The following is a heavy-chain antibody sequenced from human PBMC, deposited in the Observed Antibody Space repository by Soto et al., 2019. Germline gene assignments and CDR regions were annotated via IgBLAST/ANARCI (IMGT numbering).Heavy chain of an antibody. CDR1: GGSFSGYY. CDR3: ARGEVQSFPAAAHLFDY. V-gene: IGHV4-34*01. Sequence: SETLSLTCAFYGGSFSGYYWSWIRQPPGKGLEWIGEINHSGSTNYNPSLKSRVTISVDTSKNQFSLKLSSVTAADTAVYYCARGEVQSFPAAAHLFDYWGQGTLVTVSS. D-gene: IGHD6-25*01. CDR2: INHSGST. J-gene: IGHJ4*02.